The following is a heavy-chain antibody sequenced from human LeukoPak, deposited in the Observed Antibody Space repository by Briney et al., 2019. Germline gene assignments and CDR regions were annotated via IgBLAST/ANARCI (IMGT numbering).Heavy chain of an antibody. Sequence: GGALGLSFAAPGFTFCSNSNDWVRPGPGKGLEWGALTAYDGSVEYYADSVKGRFTISRGNSRNTLYLQMNSLRADDTGVYYCARWNGGNSVGYFDCWGQGTLITVSS. V-gene: IGHV3-30*03. J-gene: IGHJ4*02. D-gene: IGHD4-23*01. CDR2: TAYDGSVE. CDR3: ARWNGGNSVGYFDC. CDR1: GFTFCSNS.